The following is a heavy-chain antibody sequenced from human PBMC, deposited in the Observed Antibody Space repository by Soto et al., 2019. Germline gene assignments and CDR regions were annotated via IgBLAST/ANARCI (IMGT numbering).Heavy chain of an antibody. D-gene: IGHD3-16*01. Sequence: QVQLVQSGAEVKKPGASVKVSRKASGYTFPSYGITWVRQAPGQGLAWMGWINTYNGNTNYAQQPQGRVTMTTDTATNTAYMELRSLRSDDTAVDYCARDWWGIDYWGQGTLVTVSS. V-gene: IGHV1-18*01. CDR3: ARDWWGIDY. CDR2: INTYNGNT. J-gene: IGHJ4*02. CDR1: GYTFPSYG.